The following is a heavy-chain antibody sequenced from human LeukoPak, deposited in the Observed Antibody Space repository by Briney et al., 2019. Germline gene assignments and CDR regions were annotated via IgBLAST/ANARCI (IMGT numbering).Heavy chain of an antibody. J-gene: IGHJ4*02. CDR3: ARGYYDILTGYYRYYFDY. V-gene: IGHV1-69*04. Sequence: ASVKVSCMASGGTFSSYAISWVRQAPGQGLEWMGRIIPILGIANYAQKFQGRVTITADKSTSTAYMELSSLRSEDTAVYYCARGYYDILTGYYRYYFDYWGQGTLVTVSS. D-gene: IGHD3-9*01. CDR1: GGTFSSYA. CDR2: IIPILGIA.